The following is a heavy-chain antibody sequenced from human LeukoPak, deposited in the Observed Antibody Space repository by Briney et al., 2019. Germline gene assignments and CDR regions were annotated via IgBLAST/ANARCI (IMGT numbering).Heavy chain of an antibody. J-gene: IGHJ6*02. CDR3: ARGGGLDV. CDR2: IKQDGSEK. CDR1: GFSISNSW. D-gene: IGHD3-16*01. Sequence: GGSLRLSCAASGFSISNSWMSWFRLAPGRGPEWVANIKQDGSEKYHVDSVKGRFTISRDNAKNSLYLQMSNLRAEDTAVYFCARGGGLDVWGQGATVTVSS. V-gene: IGHV3-7*03.